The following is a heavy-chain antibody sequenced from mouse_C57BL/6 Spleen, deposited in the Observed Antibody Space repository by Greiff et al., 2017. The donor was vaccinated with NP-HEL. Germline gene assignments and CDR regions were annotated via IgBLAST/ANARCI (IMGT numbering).Heavy chain of an antibody. CDR3: AMNWAGAY. CDR1: GFTFSDYG. V-gene: IGHV5-17*01. Sequence: DVQLQESGGGLVKPGGSLKLSCAASGFTFSDYGMHWVRQAPEKGLEWVAYISSGSSTIYYADTVKGRFTISRDNAKNTLFLQMTSLRSEDTAMYYCAMNWAGAYWGQGTLVTVSA. CDR2: ISSGSSTI. D-gene: IGHD4-1*01. J-gene: IGHJ3*01.